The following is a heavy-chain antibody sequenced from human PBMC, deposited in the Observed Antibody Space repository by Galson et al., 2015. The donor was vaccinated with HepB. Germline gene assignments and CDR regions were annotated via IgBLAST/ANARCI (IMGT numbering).Heavy chain of an antibody. Sequence: SLRLSCAASGFTFNIYGVHWVRQAPGKGLEWVAIIYSDGSNKYYADSVKGRFTISRDNSKNTLYLQMNSLRAEDTAVYYCARELGCSGGSCYGAFHIRGQGTMVTVSS. CDR1: GFTFNIYG. CDR2: IYSDGSNK. CDR3: ARELGCSGGSCYGAFHI. V-gene: IGHV3-33*01. D-gene: IGHD2-15*01. J-gene: IGHJ3*02.